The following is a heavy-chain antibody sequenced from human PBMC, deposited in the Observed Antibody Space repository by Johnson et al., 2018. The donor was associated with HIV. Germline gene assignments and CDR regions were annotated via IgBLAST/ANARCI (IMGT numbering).Heavy chain of an antibody. CDR2: IKSKTDGGTT. V-gene: IGHV3-15*01. J-gene: IGHJ3*02. D-gene: IGHD6-19*01. CDR1: GFTFSNAW. CDR3: TTDRGGEIAVAGPDAFDI. Sequence: VRLVESGGGLVNPGGSLRLSCAASGFTFSNAWMSWVRQAPGKGLEWVGRIKSKTDGGTTDYAAPGQDRFSISREDSQNTLYLQMNSLKTEDTAVYYCTTDRGGEIAVAGPDAFDIWGQGTMVTVSS.